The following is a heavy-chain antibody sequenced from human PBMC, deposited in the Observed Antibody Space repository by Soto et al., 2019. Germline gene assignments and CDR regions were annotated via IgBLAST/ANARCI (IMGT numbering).Heavy chain of an antibody. CDR1: GYSMSSGYY. CDR3: ARDAYGGNSDFDI. J-gene: IGHJ3*02. Sequence: ASETLSLTCAVSGYSMSSGYYWGWIRQPPGKGLEWLGSIYHSGSTYYNPSLKSRVTISVDTSKNQFSLKLSSVTAADTAVYYCARDAYGGNSDFDIWGQGTMVTVSS. CDR2: IYHSGST. D-gene: IGHD4-17*01. V-gene: IGHV4-38-2*02.